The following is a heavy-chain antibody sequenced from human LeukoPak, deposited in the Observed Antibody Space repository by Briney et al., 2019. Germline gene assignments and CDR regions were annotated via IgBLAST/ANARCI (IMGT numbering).Heavy chain of an antibody. Sequence: SETLSLTCAVYGGSFSGYYWSWIRQPPGKGLEWIGEINHSGSTNYNPSLKSRVTISVDTSMNQFYLKLSSVTAADTSVYYCARGSAAGDFDYWGQGTLVTVSS. CDR2: INHSGST. V-gene: IGHV4-34*01. J-gene: IGHJ4*02. CDR1: GGSFSGYY. CDR3: ARGSAAGDFDY. D-gene: IGHD6-13*01.